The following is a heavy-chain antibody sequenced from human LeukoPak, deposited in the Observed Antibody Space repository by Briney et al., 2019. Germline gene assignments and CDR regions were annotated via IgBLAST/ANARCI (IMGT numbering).Heavy chain of an antibody. CDR2: IYYSGST. V-gene: IGHV4-59*01. J-gene: IGHJ4*02. D-gene: IGHD3-10*01. CDR3: ARAPMVRGVINFFFDY. CDR1: GGSISSYY. Sequence: SETLSLTCTVSGGSISSYYWSRIRQPPGKGLEWLGYIYYSGSTNYNPSLKSRVTISVDTSKNQFSLKLSSVTAADTAVYYCARAPMVRGVINFFFDYWGQGTLVTVSS.